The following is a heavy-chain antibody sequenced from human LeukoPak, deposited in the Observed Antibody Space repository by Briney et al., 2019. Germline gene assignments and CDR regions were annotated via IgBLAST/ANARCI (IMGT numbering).Heavy chain of an antibody. Sequence: PGGSLRLSCADSQFTFNGSWMNWVRQAPGRGLEWVANMDPTGSQKRYVDSVRGRFTISRDNPGASLYLDMHSLRAEDTAIYYCAIWTSGNYWGQGTLVTVSS. D-gene: IGHD1-1*01. J-gene: IGHJ4*02. CDR3: AIWTSGNY. CDR2: MDPTGSQK. CDR1: QFTFNGSW. V-gene: IGHV3-7*01.